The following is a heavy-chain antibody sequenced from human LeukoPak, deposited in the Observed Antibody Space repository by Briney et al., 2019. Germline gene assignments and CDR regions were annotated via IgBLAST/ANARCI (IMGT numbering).Heavy chain of an antibody. Sequence: PSETLSLTCTVSDDSFRSTNYFWGWIRQTPGKGLEWIGSISYSGTTFYNPSLKNRVAIAVDTSKQQFSLRLTSVTVADAAVYFCARRWFLLRLVHGPFDIWGQGARVAVSS. V-gene: IGHV4-39*01. J-gene: IGHJ3*02. CDR3: ARRWFLLRLVHGPFDI. CDR1: DDSFRSTNYF. CDR2: ISYSGTT. D-gene: IGHD3-22*01.